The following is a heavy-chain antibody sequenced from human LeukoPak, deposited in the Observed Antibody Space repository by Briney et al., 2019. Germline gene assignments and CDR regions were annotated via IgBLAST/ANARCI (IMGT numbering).Heavy chain of an antibody. V-gene: IGHV3-74*01. CDR3: TRVFVGDEYSSSGY. J-gene: IGHJ4*02. D-gene: IGHD6-13*01. Sequence: GGSLRLSCAASGFTFSRYYMHWVRQAPGKGLVWVSRINSDGRSTTYADSVRGRFTVSRDNAKNTLYLQMNSLKVEDTAMYYCTRVFVGDEYSSSGYWGQGTLVTVSS. CDR2: INSDGRST. CDR1: GFTFSRYY.